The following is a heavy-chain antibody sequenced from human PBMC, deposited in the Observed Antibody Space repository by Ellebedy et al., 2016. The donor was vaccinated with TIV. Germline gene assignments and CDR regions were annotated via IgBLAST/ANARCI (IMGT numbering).Heavy chain of an antibody. J-gene: IGHJ5*02. V-gene: IGHV1-8*01. D-gene: IGHD4-23*01. CDR2: MNPNSGNT. CDR3: ASSLRWQGWFNP. Sequence: ASVKVSXKASGYTFTSYDINWVRQATGQGLEWMGWMNPNSGNTGYAQKFQGRVTMTRNTSISTAYMELSSLRSEDTAVYYCASSLRWQGWFNPWGQGTLVTVSS. CDR1: GYTFTSYD.